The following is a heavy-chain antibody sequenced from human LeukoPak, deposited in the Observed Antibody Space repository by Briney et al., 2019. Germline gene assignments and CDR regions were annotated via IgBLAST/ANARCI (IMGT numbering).Heavy chain of an antibody. CDR1: EFTFSSYW. D-gene: IGHD2-2*01. CDR2: IKQDGSEK. J-gene: IGHJ5*02. Sequence: GGSLRLSCAASEFTFSSYWMSWVRRAPGKGLGGVADIKQDGSEKYYVGYVRGRLTISRDNAKNSLYLQMNSLRAEVTAVYYCARDDCSSISCYHNWFDPWGQGTLVTVSS. V-gene: IGHV3-7*01. CDR3: ARDDCSSISCYHNWFDP.